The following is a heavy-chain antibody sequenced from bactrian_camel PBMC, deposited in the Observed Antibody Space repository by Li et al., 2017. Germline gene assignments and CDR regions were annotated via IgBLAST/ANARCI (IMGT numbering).Heavy chain of an antibody. CDR2: ISPGSTIT. CDR1: GSIQRTNC. J-gene: IGHJ4*01. CDR3: AYKGGARWLPGTPIEF. D-gene: IGHD2*01. Sequence: HVQLVESGGGSVQDGGSLRLSCAASGSIQRTNCMGWFRQAPGKEREGVAGISPGSTITWYTDSVKGRFTISRDSAKNTVYLQMNSLKAEDTALYYCAYKGGARWLPGTPIEFSGPGDPGHRL. V-gene: IGHV3S54*01.